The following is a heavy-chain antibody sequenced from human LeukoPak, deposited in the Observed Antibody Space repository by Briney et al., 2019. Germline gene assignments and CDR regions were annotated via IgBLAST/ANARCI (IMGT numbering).Heavy chain of an antibody. J-gene: IGHJ6*03. CDR3: ARSGPFYGSGSYYPAYYYYYYMDV. D-gene: IGHD3-10*01. CDR2: INHSGST. V-gene: IGHV4-34*01. CDR1: GGSFSGYY. Sequence: SETLSLTCAVYGGSFSGYYWSRIRQPPGKGLEWIGEINHSGSTNYNPSLKSRVTISVDTSKNQFSLKLSSVTAADTAVYYCARSGPFYGSGSYYPAYYYYYYMDVWGKGTTVTVSS.